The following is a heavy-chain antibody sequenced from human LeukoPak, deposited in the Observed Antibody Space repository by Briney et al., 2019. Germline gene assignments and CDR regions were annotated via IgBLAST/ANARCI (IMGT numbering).Heavy chain of an antibody. CDR1: GFTFGDYA. D-gene: IGHD6-13*01. Sequence: GGSLRLSCTASGFTFGDYAMNWVRQAPGKGLEWVDFIRGKGSGGTTEYAAFVKGRFTIARDDSKSIAYLQMNSLKTEDTAVYYCTGLPNSSWSTGVDYWGQGTLVTVSS. J-gene: IGHJ4*02. CDR3: TGLPNSSWSTGVDY. CDR2: IRGKGSGGTT. V-gene: IGHV3-49*04.